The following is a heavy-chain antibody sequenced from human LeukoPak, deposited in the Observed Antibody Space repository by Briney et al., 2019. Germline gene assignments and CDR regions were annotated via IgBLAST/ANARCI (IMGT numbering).Heavy chain of an antibody. CDR3: ARVEKAVAVRLDY. Sequence: GASVKVSCKASGCTFTSYAMNWVRQAPGQGLEWMGRINTNTGNPTYAQGFTERFVFSLDTSVSTAYLQISSLKAEDTAVYYCARVEKAVAVRLDYWGQGTLVTVSS. CDR1: GCTFTSYA. J-gene: IGHJ4*02. V-gene: IGHV7-4-1*02. CDR2: INTNTGNP. D-gene: IGHD6-19*01.